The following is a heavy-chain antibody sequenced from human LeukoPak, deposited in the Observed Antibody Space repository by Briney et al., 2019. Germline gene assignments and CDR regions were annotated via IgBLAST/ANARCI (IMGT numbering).Heavy chain of an antibody. D-gene: IGHD4-23*01. J-gene: IGHJ4*02. CDR1: GFTFSSYE. CDR3: ARDYGGSSPFDY. Sequence: SGGSLRLSCAASGFTFSSYEMNWVRHAPGKGLEWVSYISSSGGSTIYYADSVKGRFTISRDNAKNSLYLQMNSLRAEDTAVYYCARDYGGSSPFDYWGRGTLVTVSS. V-gene: IGHV3-48*03. CDR2: ISSSGGSTI.